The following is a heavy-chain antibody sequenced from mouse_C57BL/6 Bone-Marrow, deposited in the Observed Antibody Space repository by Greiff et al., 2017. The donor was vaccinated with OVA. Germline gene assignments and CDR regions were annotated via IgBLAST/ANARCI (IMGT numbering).Heavy chain of an antibody. Sequence: QVTLKVCGPGILQPSQTLSLTCSFSGFSLSTFGMGVGWIRQPSGKGLEWLAHIWWDDDKYYNPALKSRLTISKDTSKNQVFLKIANVDTADTATYYCARIAKFLNYYGSSLDYWGQGTTLTVSS. CDR1: GFSLSTFGMG. CDR3: ARIAKFLNYYGSSLDY. J-gene: IGHJ2*01. V-gene: IGHV8-8*01. CDR2: IWWDDDK. D-gene: IGHD1-1*01.